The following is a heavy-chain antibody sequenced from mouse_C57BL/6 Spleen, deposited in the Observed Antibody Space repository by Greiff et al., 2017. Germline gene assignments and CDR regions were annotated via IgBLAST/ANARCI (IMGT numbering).Heavy chain of an antibody. CDR2: IHPADGDT. Sequence: VQLLQPGAELVKPGASVKVSCTASGYTFTSYWMHWVKQRPGQGLEWIGRIHPADGDTNYTQKFKGKATLTVDTSSSTAYLQLSSLTSEDSAVYYCAISYYSICYYALDYWGQGTSVTVSA. CDR3: AISYYSICYYALDY. D-gene: IGHD1-1*01. V-gene: IGHV1-74*01. J-gene: IGHJ4*01. CDR1: GYTFTSYW.